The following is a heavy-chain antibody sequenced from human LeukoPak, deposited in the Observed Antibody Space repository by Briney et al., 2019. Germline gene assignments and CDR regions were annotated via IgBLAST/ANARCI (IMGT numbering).Heavy chain of an antibody. V-gene: IGHV3-74*01. Sequence: PGGSLRLSCAASGFTFSSYWMHWVRQAPGKGLVWVSRINSDGSSTSYADSVKGRFTISRDNAKNTLYLQMNSLRAEDTAVYYCARAAYSSGYYYTSFYYFDYWGQGTLVTVSS. D-gene: IGHD3-22*01. CDR2: INSDGSST. CDR1: GFTFSSYW. CDR3: ARAAYSSGYYYTSFYYFDY. J-gene: IGHJ4*02.